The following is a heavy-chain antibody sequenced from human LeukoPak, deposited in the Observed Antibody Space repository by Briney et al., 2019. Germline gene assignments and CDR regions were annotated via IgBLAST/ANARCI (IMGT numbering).Heavy chain of an antibody. J-gene: IGHJ4*02. CDR3: AKGSADILTGYSDY. D-gene: IGHD3-9*01. CDR2: ISGSGGST. V-gene: IGHV3-23*01. Sequence: PGGSLRLSCAVSGFTFSSYAMSWVRQAPGKGLEWVSAISGSGGSTYYADSVKGRFTISRDNSKNMLYLQMNSLRAEDTAVYYCAKGSADILTGYSDYWGQGTLVTVSS. CDR1: GFTFSSYA.